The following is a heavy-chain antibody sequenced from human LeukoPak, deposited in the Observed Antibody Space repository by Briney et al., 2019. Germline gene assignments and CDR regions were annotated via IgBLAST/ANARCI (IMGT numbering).Heavy chain of an antibody. D-gene: IGHD6-19*01. CDR1: GYTFTGYY. Sequence: ASVKVSCKASGYTFTGYYMHWVRQAPGQGLEYMGIINSSGGSTSYAQKFQGRVTMTRGMSTSTVYMELSSLRFEDTAVYYCERGGDAWGYSNGVRFDPWGQGTLVTVSS. J-gene: IGHJ5*02. CDR2: INSSGGST. V-gene: IGHV1-46*01. CDR3: ERGGDAWGYSNGVRFDP.